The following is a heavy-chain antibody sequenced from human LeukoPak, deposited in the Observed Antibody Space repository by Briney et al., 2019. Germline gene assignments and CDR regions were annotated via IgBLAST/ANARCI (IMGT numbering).Heavy chain of an antibody. CDR3: AKELEGDSSGYYLFDY. CDR1: GFTLDDYA. CDR2: ISGDGGSA. Sequence: GGSLTLSCAVSGFTLDDYAMHWVRPAPGKGLEWVSLISGDGGSAYYADSVKGRFAIGRDNSKNSLYLQMNSLRTEDTALYYCAKELEGDSSGYYLFDYWGQGTLVTVSS. V-gene: IGHV3-43*02. D-gene: IGHD3-22*01. J-gene: IGHJ4*02.